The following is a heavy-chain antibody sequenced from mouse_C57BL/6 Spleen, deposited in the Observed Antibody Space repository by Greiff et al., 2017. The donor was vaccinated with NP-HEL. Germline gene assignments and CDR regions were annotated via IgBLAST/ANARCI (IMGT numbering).Heavy chain of an antibody. J-gene: IGHJ2*01. CDR2: IYPGDGDT. CDR3: ARCVDYDERGFDY. D-gene: IGHD2-4*01. CDR1: GYAFSSSW. Sequence: QVQLQQSGPELVKPGASVKISCKASGYAFSSSWMNWVKQRPGKGLEWIGRIYPGDGDTNYNGKFKGKATLTADKSSSTAYMQLSSLTSEDSAVYFCARCVDYDERGFDYWGQGTTLTVSS. V-gene: IGHV1-82*01.